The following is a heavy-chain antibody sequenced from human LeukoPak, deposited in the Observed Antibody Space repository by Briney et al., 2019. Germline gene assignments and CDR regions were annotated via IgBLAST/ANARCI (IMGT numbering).Heavy chain of an antibody. Sequence: ASVKVSGKASGYTFTSYGISWVRQAPGQGLEWMGWISAYNGNTNYAQKPQGRVTMTTDTSTSTAYMELRSLRSDDTAVYYCARDSPQYSSSNYFDYWGQGTLVTVSS. D-gene: IGHD6-6*01. CDR2: ISAYNGNT. V-gene: IGHV1-18*01. CDR1: GYTFTSYG. CDR3: ARDSPQYSSSNYFDY. J-gene: IGHJ4*02.